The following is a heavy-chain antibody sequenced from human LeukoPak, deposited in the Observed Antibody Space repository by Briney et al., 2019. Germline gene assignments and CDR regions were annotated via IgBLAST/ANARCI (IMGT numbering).Heavy chain of an antibody. CDR1: GGTFSSYA. V-gene: IGHV1-69*01. J-gene: IGHJ4*02. CDR3: ARESPYYDSSGYYSGHFDY. Sequence: SVNVSCKASGGTFSSYAISWVRQAPGQGLEWMGGIIPIFGTANYAQKFQGRVTITADESTSTAYMELSSLRSEDTAVYYCARESPYYDSSGYYSGHFDYWGQGTLVTVSS. CDR2: IIPIFGTA. D-gene: IGHD3-22*01.